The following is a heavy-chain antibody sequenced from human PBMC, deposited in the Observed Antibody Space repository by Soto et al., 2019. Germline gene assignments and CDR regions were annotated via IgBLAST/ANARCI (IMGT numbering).Heavy chain of an antibody. CDR3: ARPRQRGYSYGHSAYYFDY. J-gene: IGHJ4*02. V-gene: IGHV1-69*13. Sequence: SVKVSCKAPGGTFSSYAISWVRQAPGHGREWMGGIIPIFGTANYAQKFQGRVTITADESTSTAYMELSSLRSEDTAVYYCARPRQRGYSYGHSAYYFDYWGQGTLVTISS. D-gene: IGHD5-18*01. CDR2: IIPIFGTA. CDR1: GGTFSSYA.